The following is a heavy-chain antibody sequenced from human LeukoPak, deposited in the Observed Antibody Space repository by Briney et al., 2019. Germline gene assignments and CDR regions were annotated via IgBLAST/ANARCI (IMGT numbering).Heavy chain of an antibody. CDR1: GGSISSNNW. Sequence: PSGTLSLTCAVSGGSISSNNWWGWVRQPPGKGLEWIGEIYHSGSPNYNPSLKSRVTISVDRSKNQFSLKLSSVTAADTAVYYCARGDGRLDYWYFDLWGRGTLVTVSS. CDR2: IYHSGSP. CDR3: ARGDGRLDYWYFDL. J-gene: IGHJ2*01. V-gene: IGHV4-4*02. D-gene: IGHD2-2*03.